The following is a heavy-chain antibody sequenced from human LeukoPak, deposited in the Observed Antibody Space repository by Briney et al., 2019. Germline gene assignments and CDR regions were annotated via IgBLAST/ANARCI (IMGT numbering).Heavy chain of an antibody. CDR3: VKDRVSLGITFGGVIVTNFDY. CDR1: GFTFSSYW. J-gene: IGHJ4*02. Sequence: GGSLRLSCAASGFTFSSYWMSWVRQAPGKGLEYVSAISSNGGSTYYADSVKGRFTISRDNSKNTLYLQMSSLRAEDTAVYYCVKDRVSLGITFGGVIVTNFDYWGQGTLVTVSS. D-gene: IGHD3-16*02. V-gene: IGHV3-64D*06. CDR2: ISSNGGST.